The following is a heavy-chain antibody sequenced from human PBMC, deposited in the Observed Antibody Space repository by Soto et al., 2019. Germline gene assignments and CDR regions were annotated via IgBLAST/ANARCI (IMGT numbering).Heavy chain of an antibody. J-gene: IGHJ4*02. CDR3: ARGRDSSFDY. D-gene: IGHD6-13*01. CDR2: TYYRSRWSN. V-gene: IGHV6-1*01. Sequence: SQTLSLTCDVSGDSMYTNGVAWNWIRQSPSRGLEWLGRTYYRSRWSNDYAVSVKSRIIINPDTSKNQFSLQLNSVTSEDTAVNFCARGRDSSFDYWGQGTLVTVSS. CDR1: GDSMYTNGVA.